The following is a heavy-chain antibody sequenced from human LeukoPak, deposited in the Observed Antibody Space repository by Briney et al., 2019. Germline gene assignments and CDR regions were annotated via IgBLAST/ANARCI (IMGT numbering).Heavy chain of an antibody. Sequence: GGSLRLSCAASGFTFSTYSMDWVRQAPGKGLEWVSSISSSSSYIYYADSVKGRFTISKDNAKNSLYLQMNSLRAEDTAVYYCARSRTTVTYYFDYWGQGTLVTVSS. CDR2: ISSSSSYI. CDR1: GFTFSTYS. CDR3: ARSRTTVTYYFDY. J-gene: IGHJ4*02. D-gene: IGHD4-17*01. V-gene: IGHV3-21*01.